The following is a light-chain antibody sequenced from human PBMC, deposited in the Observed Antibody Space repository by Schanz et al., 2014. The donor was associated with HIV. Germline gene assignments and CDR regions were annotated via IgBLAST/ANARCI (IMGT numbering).Light chain of an antibody. Sequence: EIVLTQSPAPLSLSPGERATLSCRASQSVSSHLAWYQQKPGQAPRLLIYGASSRATGIPDRFSGSGSGTDFTLTISRLEPEDFAVYYCQQYNNLPLTFGGGTKVEIK. CDR1: QSVSSH. CDR2: GAS. CDR3: QQYNNLPLT. V-gene: IGKV3-11*01. J-gene: IGKJ4*01.